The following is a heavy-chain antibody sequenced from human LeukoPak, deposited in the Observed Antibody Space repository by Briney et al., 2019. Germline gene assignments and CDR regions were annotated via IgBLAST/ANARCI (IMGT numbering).Heavy chain of an antibody. CDR2: IKQDGSEK. D-gene: IGHD2-2*01. CDR1: GFTFSSYW. J-gene: IGHJ4*02. CDR3: AKVRYQLLIDY. V-gene: IGHV3-7*01. Sequence: PGGSLRLSCAASGFTFSSYWMSWVRQAPGKGLEWVANIKQDGSEKYYVDSVKGRFTISRDNAKNSLYLQMNSLRAEDTAVYYCAKVRYQLLIDYWGQGTLVTVSS.